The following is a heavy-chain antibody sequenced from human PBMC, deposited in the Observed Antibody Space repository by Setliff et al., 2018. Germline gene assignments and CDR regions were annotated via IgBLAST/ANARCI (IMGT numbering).Heavy chain of an antibody. CDR2: INHSGST. CDR3: ARGRLGIFLNAFDI. Sequence: PSETLSLTCAVYGGSFSGYYWSWIRQPPGKGLEWIGEINHSGSTNYNPSLKSRVTISVDTSKNQFSLKLSSVTAADTAVYYCARGRLGIFLNAFDIWGQGTMVT. V-gene: IGHV4-34*01. J-gene: IGHJ3*02. CDR1: GGSFSGYY. D-gene: IGHD7-27*01.